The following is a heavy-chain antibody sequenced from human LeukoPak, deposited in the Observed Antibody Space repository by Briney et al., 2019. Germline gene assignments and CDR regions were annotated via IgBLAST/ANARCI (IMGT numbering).Heavy chain of an antibody. J-gene: IGHJ2*01. V-gene: IGHV1-58*01. CDR2: IDVGSAET. Sequence: SVKVSCKASRFIFSSSGVQWVRQGRGQRLEWIGWIDVGSAETNYAQKFQERVTITRDMSTGTAYMELSSLRSEDTAVYYCAAGKKVGAYLWYYFDLWGRGTLVTVSS. CDR1: RFIFSSSG. D-gene: IGHD1-26*01. CDR3: AAGKKVGAYLWYYFDL.